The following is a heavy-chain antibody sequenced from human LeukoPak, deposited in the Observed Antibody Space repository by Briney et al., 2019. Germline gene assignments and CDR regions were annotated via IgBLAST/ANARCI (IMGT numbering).Heavy chain of an antibody. Sequence: ASVKVSCKASGYTFTGHYLHWVRQAPGQGLEWMGWIHSNSGGTNYAQKFQGRVNMTRDTSVSTAYMELKRLSSDDTAVYSCARKAEYYYGMDVWGQGTTVTVSS. J-gene: IGHJ6*02. CDR2: IHSNSGGT. CDR3: ARKAEYYYGMDV. D-gene: IGHD6-25*01. CDR1: GYTFTGHY. V-gene: IGHV1-2*02.